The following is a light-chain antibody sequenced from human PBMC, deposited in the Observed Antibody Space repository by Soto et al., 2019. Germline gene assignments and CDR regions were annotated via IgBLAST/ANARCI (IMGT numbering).Light chain of an antibody. J-gene: IGLJ2*01. Sequence: QPVLTQSPSASASLGASVKLTCTLSSGHSSYAIAWHQQQPEKGPRYLMKLNSDGSHSKGDGIPDRFSGSSSGAERYLTISSLPSEDEADYYCQPWGTGIQGVFGGGTKLTVL. V-gene: IGLV4-69*01. CDR3: QPWGTGIQGV. CDR1: SGHSSYA. CDR2: LNSDGSH.